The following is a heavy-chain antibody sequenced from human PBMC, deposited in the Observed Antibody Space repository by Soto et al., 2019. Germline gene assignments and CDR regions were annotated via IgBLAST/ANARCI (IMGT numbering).Heavy chain of an antibody. CDR3: ARNIIAAGTYHFDN. Sequence: GGSLRLSCAASGFTFTGYAMSWVRQAPGKGLEWVSGISGSGSSTDYADSVKGRFIISRDSSNNTVYLQMNSLTAEDTAMYYCARNIIAAGTYHFDNWGQGALVTVSS. J-gene: IGHJ4*02. D-gene: IGHD6-13*01. CDR1: GFTFTGYA. V-gene: IGHV3-23*01. CDR2: ISGSGSST.